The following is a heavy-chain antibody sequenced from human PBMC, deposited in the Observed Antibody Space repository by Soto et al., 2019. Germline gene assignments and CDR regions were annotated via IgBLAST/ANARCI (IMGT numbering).Heavy chain of an antibody. CDR2: IYPGDSDT. CDR3: ARAMVRGKNYYGMDV. J-gene: IGHJ6*02. D-gene: IGHD3-10*01. V-gene: IGHV5-51*03. CDR1: GYSFTSYW. Sequence: EVQLVQSGAEVKKPGESLKISCKGSGYSFTSYWIGWARQMSGKGLEWMGIIYPGDSDTRYSPSFQGQVTISVDKSISTAYLQLSSLKASDTAMYYCARAMVRGKNYYGMDVWGQGTTVTVPS.